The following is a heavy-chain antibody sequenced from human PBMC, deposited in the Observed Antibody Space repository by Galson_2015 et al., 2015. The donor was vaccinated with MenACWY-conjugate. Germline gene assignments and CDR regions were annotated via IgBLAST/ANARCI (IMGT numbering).Heavy chain of an antibody. CDR2: IYYTGST. V-gene: IGHV4-61*01. CDR3: ARGQGSYYDSSGFQYHFDY. Sequence: ETLSLTCTVSGYSISSAYYWGWIRQPPGKGLEWIGYIYYTGSTSYNPSLKSRVTISVDTSKNQFSLKLSSVTAADTAVYYCARGQGSYYDSSGFQYHFDYWGQGTLVTFSS. CDR1: GYSISSAYY. J-gene: IGHJ4*02. D-gene: IGHD3-22*01.